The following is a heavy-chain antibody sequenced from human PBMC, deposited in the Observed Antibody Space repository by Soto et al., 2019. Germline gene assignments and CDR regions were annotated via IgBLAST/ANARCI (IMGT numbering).Heavy chain of an antibody. Sequence: PSETLSLTCTVSGGSISSYYWSWIRQPPGKGLEWIGYIYYSGSTNYNPSLKSRVTISVDTSKNQFSLNLSSVTAADTAMYYCARAIFGVVNKYYYGMDVWGQGTTVTVSS. CDR3: ARAIFGVVNKYYYGMDV. V-gene: IGHV4-59*01. CDR2: IYYSGST. J-gene: IGHJ6*02. D-gene: IGHD3-3*01. CDR1: GGSISSYY.